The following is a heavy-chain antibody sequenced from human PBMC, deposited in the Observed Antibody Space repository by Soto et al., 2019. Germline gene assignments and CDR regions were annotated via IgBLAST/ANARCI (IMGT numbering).Heavy chain of an antibody. V-gene: IGHV1-69*13. D-gene: IGHD6-13*01. CDR3: AREGAAAANYYYGMDV. CDR1: GGTFSSYA. Sequence: GASVKVSCKASGGTFSSYAISWVRQAPGQGLEWMGGIIPIFGTANYAQKFQGRVTITADESTGTAYMELSSLRSEDTAVYYCAREGAAAANYYYGMDVWGQGTTVTVSS. J-gene: IGHJ6*02. CDR2: IIPIFGTA.